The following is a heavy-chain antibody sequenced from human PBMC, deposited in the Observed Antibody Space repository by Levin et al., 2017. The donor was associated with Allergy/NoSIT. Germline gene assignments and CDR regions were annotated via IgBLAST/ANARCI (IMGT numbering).Heavy chain of an antibody. V-gene: IGHV4-39*01. CDR2: IYYSGST. J-gene: IGHJ4*02. D-gene: IGHD6-13*01. CDR1: GGSISSSSYY. CDR3: ARRASSWGFFDY. Sequence: SCTVSGGSISSSSYYWGWIRQPPGKGLEWIGSIYYSGSTYYNPSLKSRVTISVDTSKNQFSLKLSSVTAADTAVYYCARRASSWGFFDYWGQGTLVTVSS.